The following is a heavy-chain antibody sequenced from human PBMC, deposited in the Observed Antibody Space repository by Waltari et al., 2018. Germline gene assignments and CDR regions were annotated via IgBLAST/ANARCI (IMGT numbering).Heavy chain of an antibody. V-gene: IGHV3-23*04. J-gene: IGHJ3*02. CDR3: AKDSYSSGRRWGAFDI. CDR1: GFTFSSYA. D-gene: IGHD6-19*01. CDR2: ISGRGGST. Sequence: EVQLVESGGGLVQPGGSLRLSCAASGFTFSSYAMSWVRQAPGKGLEWVSAISGRGGSTYYADSVKGRFTISRDNSKNTLYLQMNSLRAEDTAVYYCAKDSYSSGRRWGAFDIWGQGTMVTVSS.